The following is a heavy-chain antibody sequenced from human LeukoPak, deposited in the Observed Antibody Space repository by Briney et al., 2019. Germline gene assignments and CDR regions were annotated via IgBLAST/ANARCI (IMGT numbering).Heavy chain of an antibody. J-gene: IGHJ4*02. CDR1: GGSISGYY. D-gene: IGHD3-22*01. CDR3: ARYDNSGSALEN. Sequence: PSETLSLTCTVSGGSISGYYWGWIRQPPGKGLEWIAYIHYSGSSKYSPSLKSRVTTSVDMPKNQLSLKLSSVTAADTAVYYCARYDNSGSALENWGQGTLVTVSS. CDR2: IHYSGSS. V-gene: IGHV4-59*01.